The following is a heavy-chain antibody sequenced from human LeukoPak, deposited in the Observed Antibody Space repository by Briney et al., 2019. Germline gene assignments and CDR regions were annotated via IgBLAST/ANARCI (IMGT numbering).Heavy chain of an antibody. J-gene: IGHJ4*02. Sequence: PSETLSLTCTVSGGSISSGSYYWSWIRQPAGKGLEWIGRIYTSGSTNYNPSLKSRVTISVDTSKNQFSLKLSSVTAADTAVYYCARGDLWGSYPSFSAIDYWGQGTLVTVSS. CDR1: GGSISSGSYY. D-gene: IGHD3-16*01. V-gene: IGHV4-61*02. CDR2: IYTSGST. CDR3: ARGDLWGSYPSFSAIDY.